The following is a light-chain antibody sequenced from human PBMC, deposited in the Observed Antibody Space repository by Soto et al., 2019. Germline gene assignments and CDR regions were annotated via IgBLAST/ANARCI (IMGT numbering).Light chain of an antibody. CDR3: QVRSNWPTWT. CDR1: QSVSSS. V-gene: IGKV3-11*01. CDR2: GAS. J-gene: IGKJ1*01. Sequence: EIVMRQSPATLSVSPGERATLSCRASQSVSSSLAWYQQKPGQAPKLLFFGASTRATGIPARFSGGGSGTDFTLTISSLEPEDFAVYYCQVRSNWPTWTFGQGTKVDI.